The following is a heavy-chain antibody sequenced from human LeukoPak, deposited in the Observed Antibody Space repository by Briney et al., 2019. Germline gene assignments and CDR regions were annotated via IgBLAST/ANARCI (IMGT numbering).Heavy chain of an antibody. V-gene: IGHV4-4*07. CDR1: GGSISSYY. D-gene: IGHD3-10*01. J-gene: IGHJ5*02. Sequence: SETLSLTCTVSGGSISSYYWSWIRQPAGKGLEWIGRIYTSGSTNYNPPLKSRVTMSVDTSKNQFSLKLSSVTAADTAVYYCARDFHYYGSGSYWDWFDPWGQGTLVTVSS. CDR3: ARDFHYYGSGSYWDWFDP. CDR2: IYTSGST.